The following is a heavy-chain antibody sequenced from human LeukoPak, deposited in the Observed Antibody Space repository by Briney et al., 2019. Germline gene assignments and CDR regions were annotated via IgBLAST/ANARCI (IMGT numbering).Heavy chain of an antibody. Sequence: SETLSLTCAVYGGSFSGCYWSWIRQPPGKGLEWIGEINHSGSTNYSPSLKSRVTISVDTSKNQFSLKLSSVTAADTAVYYCARGKAQRLYYYGMDVWGKGTTVTVSS. CDR2: INHSGST. V-gene: IGHV4-34*01. CDR1: GGSFSGCY. J-gene: IGHJ6*04. D-gene: IGHD2-2*01. CDR3: ARGKAQRLYYYGMDV.